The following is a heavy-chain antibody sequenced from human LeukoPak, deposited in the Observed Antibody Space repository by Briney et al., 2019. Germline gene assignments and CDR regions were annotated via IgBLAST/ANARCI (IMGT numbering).Heavy chain of an antibody. CDR1: GGSSRSYY. J-gene: IGHJ3*02. V-gene: IGHV4-59*08. Sequence: PSETLSLTCTDSGGSSRSYYWSWIRQPPGKGLEWIGYIYDSGSTSYNPSLKSRVTISGETSKHQFSLRLRSVTAEDTAVYYCARPLIGGGWHAFEIWGQGTMVTVSS. CDR2: IYDSGST. D-gene: IGHD3-22*01. CDR3: ARPLIGGGWHAFEI.